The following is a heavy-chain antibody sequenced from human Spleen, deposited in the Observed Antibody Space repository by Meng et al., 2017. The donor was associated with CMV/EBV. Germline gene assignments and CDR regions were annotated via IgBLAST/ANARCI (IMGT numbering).Heavy chain of an antibody. CDR2: IYTSGST. J-gene: IGHJ5*02. V-gene: IGHV4-4*07. CDR1: CGSTGSSY. CDR3: ARSVRFFGGGQEDVGGWFDP. D-gene: IGHD3-3*01. Sequence: HVQWQGCGSGLVRPSTTLSPPSTVSCGSTGSSYGCWIRQPAGKGLEWIGRIYTSGSTNYNPSLKSRVTRSVDTSKNQFSLKLSSVTAADTAVYYCARSVRFFGGGQEDVGGWFDPWGQGTLVTVSS.